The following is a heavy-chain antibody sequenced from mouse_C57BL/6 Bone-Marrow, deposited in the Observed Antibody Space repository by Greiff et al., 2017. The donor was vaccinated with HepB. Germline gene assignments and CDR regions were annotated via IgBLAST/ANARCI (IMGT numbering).Heavy chain of an antibody. Sequence: EVKLMESGGGLVQSGRSLRLSCAPSGFTFSDFYMEWVRQAPGKGLEWIAASRNKANDYTTEYSASVKGRFIVSRDTSQSILYLQMNALRAEDTASYYCARDASNVYWYFDVWGTGTTVTVSS. V-gene: IGHV7-1*01. CDR2: SRNKANDYTT. J-gene: IGHJ1*03. CDR1: GFTFSDFY. CDR3: ARDASNVYWYFDV.